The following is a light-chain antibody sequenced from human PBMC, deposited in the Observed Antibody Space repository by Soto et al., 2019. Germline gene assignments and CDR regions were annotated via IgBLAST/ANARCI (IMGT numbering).Light chain of an antibody. J-gene: IGKJ4*01. Sequence: EIVLTQSPATLSLSPGERATLSCRASQSVSSYLALYQQKPGQAPGLLIYDASNRATGIPARFSGSGSGTDFTLTISSLEPEDFAAYYCQQGSNWPPTFGGGTKVDIK. CDR1: QSVSSY. CDR2: DAS. V-gene: IGKV3-11*01. CDR3: QQGSNWPPT.